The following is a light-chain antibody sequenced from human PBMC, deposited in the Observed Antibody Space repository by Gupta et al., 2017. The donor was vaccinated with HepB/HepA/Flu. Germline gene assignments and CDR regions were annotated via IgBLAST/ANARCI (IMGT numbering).Light chain of an antibody. CDR1: QDINNY. J-gene: IGKJ4*01. V-gene: IGKV1-33*01. CDR3: QHYDNLPLT. Sequence: DTQMTQSPSSLSASVGDRVTITCQASQDINNYLNLYQQKPGKAPKLLIYDASNLETGVPSMFSGSGSGTEFTFTISRLQPEDIATYYCQHYDNLPLTFGGGTKVEIK. CDR2: DAS.